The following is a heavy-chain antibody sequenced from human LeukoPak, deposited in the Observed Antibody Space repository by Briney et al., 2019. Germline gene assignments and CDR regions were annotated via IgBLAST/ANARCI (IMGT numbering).Heavy chain of an antibody. J-gene: IGHJ4*02. CDR1: GFSISRGYY. CDR3: ARESPSDLGGSNDFDS. Sequence: WETLSLTCTVSGFSISRGYYWGWIRQPPGKGLEWIGSIYHGGRAYYNPSLKSRVTISVDTSKNQFSVKLSSVTAADTAVYYCARESPSDLGGSNDFDSWGQGTLVTVSS. D-gene: IGHD3-16*01. CDR2: IYHGGRA. V-gene: IGHV4-38-2*02.